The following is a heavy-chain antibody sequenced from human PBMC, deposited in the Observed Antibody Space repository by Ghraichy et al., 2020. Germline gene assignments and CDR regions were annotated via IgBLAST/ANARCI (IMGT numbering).Heavy chain of an antibody. V-gene: IGHV3-30-3*01. D-gene: IGHD4-11*01. CDR1: GFTFSSYA. CDR2: ISYDGSNK. CDR3: ARAGGGDYSNYGAFDI. J-gene: IGHJ3*02. Sequence: GESLNISCAASGFTFSSYAMHWVRQTPGKGLEWVAVISYDGSNKYYADSVKGRFTISRDNSKNTLYLQMNSLRAEDTAVYYCARAGGGDYSNYGAFDIWGQGTMVTVSS.